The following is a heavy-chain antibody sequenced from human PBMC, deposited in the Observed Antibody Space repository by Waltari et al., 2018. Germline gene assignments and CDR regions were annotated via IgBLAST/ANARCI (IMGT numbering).Heavy chain of an antibody. CDR3: ASGAIGYCSGGSCSHFDY. CDR1: GGSISSYY. Sequence: QVQLQESGPGLVKPSETLSLTCTVSGGSISSYYWSWIRQPPGKGLEWIGYIYYSGSTNYNPSLKSRVTISGDTSKNQFSLKLSSVTAADTAVYYCASGAIGYCSGGSCSHFDYWGQGTLVTVSS. V-gene: IGHV4-59*08. D-gene: IGHD2-15*01. CDR2: IYYSGST. J-gene: IGHJ4*02.